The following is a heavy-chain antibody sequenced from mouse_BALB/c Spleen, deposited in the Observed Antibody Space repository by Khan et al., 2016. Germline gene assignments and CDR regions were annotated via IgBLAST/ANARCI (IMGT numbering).Heavy chain of an antibody. J-gene: IGHJ1*01. V-gene: IGHV5-4*02. CDR1: GFTFSDSY. Sequence: EVELVESGGGLVKPGGSLTLSCAASGFTFSDSYMYLVRQTPEKRLEWVATISAGGSYTSSPDSVKVRFTISRDNAKNNLYLQMSSLKSEDTAMYYCARDLNWDFDVWGAGTTVTVSS. CDR2: ISAGGSYT. CDR3: ARDLNWDFDV.